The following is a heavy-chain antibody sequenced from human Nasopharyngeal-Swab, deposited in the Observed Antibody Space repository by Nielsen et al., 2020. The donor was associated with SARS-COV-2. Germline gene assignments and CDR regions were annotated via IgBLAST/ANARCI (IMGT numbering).Heavy chain of an antibody. J-gene: IGHJ4*02. Sequence: ASVKVSCKASGYTFTSYGISWVRQAPGQGREGMGWISAYNGNTNYAQKLQGRVTMTTDTSTSTAYMELRSLRSDDTAVYYCAREDRGYCSGGSCYKNFDYWGQGTLVTVSS. CDR3: AREDRGYCSGGSCYKNFDY. CDR1: GYTFTSYG. CDR2: ISAYNGNT. D-gene: IGHD2-15*01. V-gene: IGHV1-18*01.